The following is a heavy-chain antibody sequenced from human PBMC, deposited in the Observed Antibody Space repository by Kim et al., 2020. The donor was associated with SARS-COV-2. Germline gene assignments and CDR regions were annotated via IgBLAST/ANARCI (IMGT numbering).Heavy chain of an antibody. D-gene: IGHD6-6*01. Sequence: GGSLRLSCAASGFTFSSYAMHWVRQAPGKGLEYVSAISSNGGSTYYANSVKGRFTISRDNSKNTLYLQMGSLRAEDMAVYYCARTYSGSSPPRESYYYYYYGMDVWGRGTTVTVSS. J-gene: IGHJ6*02. V-gene: IGHV3-64*01. CDR3: ARTYSGSSPPRESYYYYYYGMDV. CDR1: GFTFSSYA. CDR2: ISSNGGST.